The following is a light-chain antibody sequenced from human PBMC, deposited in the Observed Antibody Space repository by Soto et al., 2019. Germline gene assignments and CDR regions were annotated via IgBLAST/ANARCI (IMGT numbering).Light chain of an antibody. CDR2: DVS. J-gene: IGLJ2*01. Sequence: QSALTQPASVSGSPGQSITISCTGTSSDVGGYNWVSWYQQHPGKAPKLMIYDVSNRPSGVSNRFSGSKSGNTASLTISGLQAEDEADYYCSSYTRSNTVIFGGGTKLTVL. V-gene: IGLV2-14*01. CDR3: SSYTRSNTVI. CDR1: SSDVGGYNW.